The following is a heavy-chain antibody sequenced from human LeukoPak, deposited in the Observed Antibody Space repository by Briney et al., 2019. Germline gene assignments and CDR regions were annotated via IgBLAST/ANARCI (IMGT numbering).Heavy chain of an antibody. V-gene: IGHV4-30-2*01. Sequence: PSETLSLTCTVSGGSISSGGYYWSWIRQPPGKGLEWIGYIYHSGSTYYNPSLKSRVTISVDRSKNQFSLKLSSVTAADTAVYYCASFDVGATGGGDYWGQGTLVTVSS. CDR3: ASFDVGATGGGDY. J-gene: IGHJ4*02. CDR1: GGSISSGGYY. CDR2: IYHSGST. D-gene: IGHD1-26*01.